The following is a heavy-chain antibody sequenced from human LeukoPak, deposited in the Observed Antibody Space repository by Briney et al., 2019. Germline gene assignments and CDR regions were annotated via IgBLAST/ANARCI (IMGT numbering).Heavy chain of an antibody. CDR1: GGTFSSYA. CDR2: IIPILGIA. D-gene: IGHD3-10*01. V-gene: IGHV1-69*04. CDR3: ARVPQNYYGSGSYYFEA. Sequence: SVKVSCKASGGTFSSYAISWGRQAPGQGLEWMGRIIPILGIANYAQKFQGRVTITADKSTSTAYMELSSLRSEDTAVYYCARVPQNYYGSGSYYFEAWGQGTLVTVSS. J-gene: IGHJ5*02.